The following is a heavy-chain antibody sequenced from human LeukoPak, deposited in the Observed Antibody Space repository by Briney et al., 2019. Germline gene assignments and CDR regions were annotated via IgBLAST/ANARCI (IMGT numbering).Heavy chain of an antibody. J-gene: IGHJ4*02. CDR3: AKVDDILTGIDY. V-gene: IGHV3-30*18. CDR2: ISYDGSNK. CDR1: GFTFSSYC. Sequence: PGRSLRLSCAASGFTFSSYCTHWVRQAPGKGLEWVAVISYDGSNKYYADSVKGRFTISRDNSKNTLYLQMNSLRAEDTAVYYCAKVDDILTGIDYWGQGTLVTVSS. D-gene: IGHD3-9*01.